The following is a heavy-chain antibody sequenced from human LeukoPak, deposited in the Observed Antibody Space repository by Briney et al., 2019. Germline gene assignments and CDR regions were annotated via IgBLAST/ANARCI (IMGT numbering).Heavy chain of an antibody. D-gene: IGHD3-22*01. J-gene: IGHJ4*02. Sequence: GGSLRLSCAASGFIFSDYYMSWIRQAPGKGLEWVSYISSSSSYTNYADSVKGRFTISRDNAKNSLYLQMNSLRAEDTAVYYCARERDYYDSSGYYYAFDYWGQGTLVTVSS. CDR2: ISSSSSYT. CDR1: GFIFSDYY. V-gene: IGHV3-11*05. CDR3: ARERDYYDSSGYYYAFDY.